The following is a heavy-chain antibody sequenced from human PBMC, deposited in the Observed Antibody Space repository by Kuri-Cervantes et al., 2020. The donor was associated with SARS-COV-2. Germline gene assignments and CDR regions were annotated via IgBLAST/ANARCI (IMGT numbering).Heavy chain of an antibody. CDR2: IIPIFGTA. J-gene: IGHJ4*02. CDR1: GGTFSSYA. CDR3: ARGGEMATIMHRLDY. D-gene: IGHD5-24*01. Sequence: SVKVSCKASGGTFSSYAISWVRQAPGQGLEWMGGIIPIFGTANYAQKFQGRVTITADESTSTAYMELNSLRSEDTAVYYCARGGEMATIMHRLDYWGQGTLVTVSS. V-gene: IGHV1-69*13.